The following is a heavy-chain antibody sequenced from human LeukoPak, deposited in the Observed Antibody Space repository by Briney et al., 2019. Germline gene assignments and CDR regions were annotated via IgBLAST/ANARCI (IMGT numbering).Heavy chain of an antibody. CDR3: ARDSSYYDSSGYYHPDYFDY. V-gene: IGHV3-7*01. Sequence: GGSLRLSCAASGFTFSSYWMSWVRQAPGKGLEWVANIKQDGSEKYYVDSVKGRFTISRDNAKNSLYLQMNSLRAEDTAVYYCARDSSYYDSSGYYHPDYFDYWGQGTLVPVSS. CDR1: GFTFSSYW. CDR2: IKQDGSEK. D-gene: IGHD3-22*01. J-gene: IGHJ4*02.